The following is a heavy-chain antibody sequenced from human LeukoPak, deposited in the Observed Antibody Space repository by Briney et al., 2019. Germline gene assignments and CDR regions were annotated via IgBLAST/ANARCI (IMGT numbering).Heavy chain of an antibody. J-gene: IGHJ5*02. Sequence: GASVTVSCKTSGYTFITYYIHWVRQAPGQGLEWMGWINPHSGGTNYAQKFQGRVTMTRDTSINTAYMELTRLRSDDTAVYYCARNPTLQLWEPDARLPPWGQGTLVTVSP. CDR1: GYTFITYY. CDR2: INPHSGGT. D-gene: IGHD5-24*01. V-gene: IGHV1-2*02. CDR3: ARNPTLQLWEPDARLPP.